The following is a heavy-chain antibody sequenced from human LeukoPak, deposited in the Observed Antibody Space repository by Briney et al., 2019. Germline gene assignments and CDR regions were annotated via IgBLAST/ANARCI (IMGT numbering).Heavy chain of an antibody. V-gene: IGHV3-21*01. CDR1: GFTFSSYS. D-gene: IGHD6-19*01. CDR2: ISSSSRYI. J-gene: IGHJ4*02. Sequence: PGGSLRLACAASGFTFSSYSMKWVRQAQGKGLEWVSSISSSSRYIYYAVSGKGRITISRENDKNSLYLQMNSLRAEDTAVYYCARGDSGWFRDYWGQGTLVTVSS. CDR3: ARGDSGWFRDY.